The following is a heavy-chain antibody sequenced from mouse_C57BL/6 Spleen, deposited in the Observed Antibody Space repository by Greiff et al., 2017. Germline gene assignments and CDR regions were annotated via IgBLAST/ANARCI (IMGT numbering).Heavy chain of an antibody. CDR1: GYSITSGYY. Sequence: EVQLVESGPGLVKPSQSLSLTCSVTGYSITSGYYWNWIRQFPGNKLEWMGYISYDGSNNYNPSLKNRISITRDTSKNQFFLKLNSVTTEDTATYYCARGDYDYDEYYFDYWGQGTTLTVSS. V-gene: IGHV3-6*01. D-gene: IGHD2-4*01. J-gene: IGHJ2*01. CDR3: ARGDYDYDEYYFDY. CDR2: ISYDGSN.